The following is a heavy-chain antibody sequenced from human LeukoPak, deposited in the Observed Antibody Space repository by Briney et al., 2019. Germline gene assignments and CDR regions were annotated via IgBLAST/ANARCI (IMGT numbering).Heavy chain of an antibody. V-gene: IGHV5-51*01. D-gene: IGHD4-11*01. CDR2: IYPGDSDT. Sequence: GESLKISCKGSGYTFTTSWIGWVRQLPGKGLEWMGIIYPGDSDTRYSPSFQGQVTISADKSINTTYLQWASLEASDTAMYYCARQLTTLRGFDIWGQGTMVIASS. CDR3: ARQLTTLRGFDI. CDR1: GYTFTTSW. J-gene: IGHJ3*02.